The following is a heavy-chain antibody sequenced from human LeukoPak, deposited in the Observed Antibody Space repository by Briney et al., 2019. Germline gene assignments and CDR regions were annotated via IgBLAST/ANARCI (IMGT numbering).Heavy chain of an antibody. V-gene: IGHV3-30*02. Sequence: GGSLRLSCAASGFTFSSYGMHWVRQAPGKGLEWVAFIRYDGSNKYYADSVKGRFTISRDNSKNTLYLQMNSLRAEDTAVYYCAKEIAVAGRAIDYWGQGTLVTVSS. CDR2: IRYDGSNK. CDR3: AKEIAVAGRAIDY. J-gene: IGHJ4*02. D-gene: IGHD6-19*01. CDR1: GFTFSSYG.